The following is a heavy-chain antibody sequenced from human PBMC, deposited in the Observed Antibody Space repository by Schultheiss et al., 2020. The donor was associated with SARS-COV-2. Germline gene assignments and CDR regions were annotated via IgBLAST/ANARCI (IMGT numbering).Heavy chain of an antibody. Sequence: GGSLRLSCTASGFTFSNYWIHWVRQVPGKGLVWVSSINTGGSVTSYADSVKGRFTISRDNSKNTLYLQMNSLRAEDTAVYYCARDFYYMDVWGKGTTVTVSS. J-gene: IGHJ6*03. V-gene: IGHV3-74*01. CDR2: INTGGSVT. CDR3: ARDFYYMDV. CDR1: GFTFSNYW.